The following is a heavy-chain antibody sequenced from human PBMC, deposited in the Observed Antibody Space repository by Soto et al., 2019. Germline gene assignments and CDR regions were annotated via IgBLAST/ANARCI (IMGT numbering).Heavy chain of an antibody. J-gene: IGHJ5*02. CDR2: IKQDGSER. CDR1: GFTFRNCW. D-gene: IGHD2-2*01. V-gene: IGHV3-7*01. Sequence: RRLSFAASGFTFRNCWMRWVRQAPWKVPEWVANIKQDGSERNYVDSVKGRFTISRENAENSLYLQMNRLRVDDTGVYYCAMARQLGPWPQGTLVTVSS. CDR3: AMARQLGP.